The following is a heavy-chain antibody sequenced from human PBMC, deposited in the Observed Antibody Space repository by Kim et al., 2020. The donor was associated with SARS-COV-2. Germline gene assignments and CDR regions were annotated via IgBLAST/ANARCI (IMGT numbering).Heavy chain of an antibody. Sequence: SETLSLTCTVSGGSISSTSYYWGWIRQPPGKGLEWIATIYYSGSTYYNPSLKSRVTISVDTPKNQFSLKLTSVTAADTAVYYCARHIGYCSGGSCYDACDMWGQGTLVTVSS. V-gene: IGHV4-39*01. J-gene: IGHJ3*02. CDR1: GGSISSTSYY. CDR3: ARHIGYCSGGSCYDACDM. D-gene: IGHD2-15*01. CDR2: IYYSGST.